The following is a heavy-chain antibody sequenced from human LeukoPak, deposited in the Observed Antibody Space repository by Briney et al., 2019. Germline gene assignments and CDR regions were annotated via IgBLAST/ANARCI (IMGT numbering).Heavy chain of an antibody. J-gene: IGHJ5*02. CDR3: ARVDGQRLTGYRGFDP. V-gene: IGHV3-21*01. CDR2: TSSSSSYI. Sequence: PGGSLRLSCAASGFTFSSYSMNWVRQAPGKGLEWVSSTSSSSSYIYYADSVKGRFTISRDNAKNSLYLQMNSLRAEDTAVYYCARVDGQRLTGYRGFDPWDQGTLVTVSS. CDR1: GFTFSSYS. D-gene: IGHD3-9*01.